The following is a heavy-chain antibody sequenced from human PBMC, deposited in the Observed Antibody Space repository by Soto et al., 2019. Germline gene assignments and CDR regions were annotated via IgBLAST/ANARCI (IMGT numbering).Heavy chain of an antibody. V-gene: IGHV4-59*01. D-gene: IGHD3-16*01. CDR3: ARVGGVWGNNWFDP. CDR2: IYYSGST. Sequence: SETLSLTCTVSGGSISSYYWSWIRQPPGKGLEWIGYIYYSGSTNYNPSLKSRVTISVDTSKNQFSLKLSSVTAADTAVYYCARVGGVWGNNWFDPWGQGTLVTVSS. J-gene: IGHJ5*02. CDR1: GGSISSYY.